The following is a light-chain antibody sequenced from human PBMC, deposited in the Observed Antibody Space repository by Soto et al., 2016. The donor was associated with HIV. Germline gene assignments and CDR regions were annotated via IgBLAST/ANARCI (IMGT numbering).Light chain of an antibody. CDR3: QQATF. V-gene: IGKV1-12*01. J-gene: IGKJ3*01. CDR2: ATY. CDR1: QAINSR. Sequence: DIQMTQSPSSVSASVGDRVTITCRASQAINSRLAWYQQKPGKAPEVLITATYTLQAGVPSRFSGSASGGTGTDFTLTIDSLQPEDFATYYCQQATFFGPGTKVDIK.